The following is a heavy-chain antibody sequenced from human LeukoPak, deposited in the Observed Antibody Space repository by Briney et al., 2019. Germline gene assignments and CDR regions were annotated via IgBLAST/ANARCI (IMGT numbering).Heavy chain of an antibody. CDR1: GCTFSSYA. D-gene: IGHD2-2*01. CDR2: ISGSGGST. V-gene: IGHV3-23*01. Sequence: GGPLRLSCAASGCTFSSYAMSWVRQAPGKGLEWVSAISGSGGSTYYADSVKGRFTISRDNSKNTLYLQMNSLRAEDTAVYYCAKGGPGYCSSTSCYHYYYYGMDVWGKGTTVTVSS. J-gene: IGHJ6*04. CDR3: AKGGPGYCSSTSCYHYYYYGMDV.